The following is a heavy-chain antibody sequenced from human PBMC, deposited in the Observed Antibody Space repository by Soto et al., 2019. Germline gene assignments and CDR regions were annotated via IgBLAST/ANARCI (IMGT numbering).Heavy chain of an antibody. D-gene: IGHD3-22*01. CDR2: ISGSGGST. CDR1: GFTFSSYA. V-gene: IGHV3-23*01. J-gene: IGHJ3*02. Sequence: EVQLLESGGGLVQPGGSLRLSCAASGFTFSSYAMSWVRQAPGKGLEWVSAISGSGGSTYYADSVKGRFTISRDNSKNTLYLPMNSLRAEDTAVYYCAKAKNDYDSSGYYLLDAFDIWGQGTMVTVSS. CDR3: AKAKNDYDSSGYYLLDAFDI.